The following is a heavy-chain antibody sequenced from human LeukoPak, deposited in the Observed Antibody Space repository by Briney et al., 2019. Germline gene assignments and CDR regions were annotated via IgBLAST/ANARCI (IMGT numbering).Heavy chain of an antibody. V-gene: IGHV4-61*01. CDR3: ARANVVTASDY. Sequence: SSETLSLTCTVSGYSISSGYYWGWIRQPPGKGLEWIGYIYYSGSTNYNPSLKSRVTISVDTSKNQFSLKLTSVTAADTAVYYCARANVVTASDYWGQGTLVTVAS. CDR2: IYYSGST. D-gene: IGHD2-21*02. J-gene: IGHJ4*02. CDR1: GYSISSGYY.